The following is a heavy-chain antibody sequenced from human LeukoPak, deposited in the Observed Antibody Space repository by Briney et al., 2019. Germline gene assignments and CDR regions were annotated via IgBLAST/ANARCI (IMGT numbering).Heavy chain of an antibody. CDR3: ASDIVVVPAAIRAFDI. D-gene: IGHD2-2*01. J-gene: IGHJ3*02. V-gene: IGHV1-69*04. Sequence: GSSVKVSCKASGGTFSSYAISWVRQAPGQGLEWMGRIIPILGIANYAQKFQGRVTITADKSTSTAYMELSSLRSEDTAVYYCASDIVVVPAAIRAFDIWGQGTMVTVSS. CDR1: GGTFSSYA. CDR2: IIPILGIA.